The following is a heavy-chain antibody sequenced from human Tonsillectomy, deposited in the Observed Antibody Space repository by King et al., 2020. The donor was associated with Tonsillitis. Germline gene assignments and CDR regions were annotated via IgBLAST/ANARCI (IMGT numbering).Heavy chain of an antibody. Sequence: HVQLVESGGGVVQPGRSLRLSCAASGFTFRRYGMHWVRQAPGKGLEWVAVISHDGSSKDYEDSVKGRFTISRDNSRNTLYLQMNSLRVDDTAMYYCAKEAGAEQLWSLFDSWGQGTLVTVSS. CDR2: ISHDGSSK. CDR3: AKEAGAEQLWSLFDS. D-gene: IGHD5-18*01. CDR1: GFTFRRYG. J-gene: IGHJ4*02. V-gene: IGHV3-30*18.